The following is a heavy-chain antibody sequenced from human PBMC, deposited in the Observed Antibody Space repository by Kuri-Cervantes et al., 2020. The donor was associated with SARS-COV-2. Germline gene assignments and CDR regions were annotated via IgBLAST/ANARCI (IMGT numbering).Heavy chain of an antibody. CDR1: GYSFTTYW. J-gene: IGHJ6*02. D-gene: IGHD5-12*01. CDR3: ARHRHSGYDWFYYYTDMDV. V-gene: IGHV5-51*01. Sequence: GESLKISCKASGYSFTTYWIGWVRQMPGKGLEWMGIIYPGDSDTRYSPSFQGQVTISADKSINTAYLQWSSLKASDTAMYFCARHRHSGYDWFYYYTDMDVWGQGTTVTVSS. CDR2: IYPGDSDT.